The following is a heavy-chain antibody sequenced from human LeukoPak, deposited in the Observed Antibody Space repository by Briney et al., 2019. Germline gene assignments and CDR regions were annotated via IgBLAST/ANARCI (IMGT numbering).Heavy chain of an antibody. CDR1: GFSINHYY. CDR2: IYTGGST. J-gene: IGHJ4*02. D-gene: IGHD2-21*02. V-gene: IGHV3-66*01. CDR3: ARGQSYCSADCYSD. Sequence: PGGSLRLSCAASGFSINHYYMTWIRQTPGKGLDWVSVIYTGGSTNYGDSVKGRFTISRDNSKNTLYLQMNSLRADDTAIYYCARGQSYCSADCYSDWGQGTLVTVSS.